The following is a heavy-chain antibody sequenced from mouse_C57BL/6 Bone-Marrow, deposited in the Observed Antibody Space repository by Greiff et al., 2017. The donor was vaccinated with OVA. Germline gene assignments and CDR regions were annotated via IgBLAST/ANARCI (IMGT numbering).Heavy chain of an antibody. D-gene: IGHD4-1*01. Sequence: VQLQQSGAELVRPGASVKLSCTASGFNIKDDYMHWVKQRPEQGLEWIGWIDPENGDTEYASKFQGKATITADTSSNKAYLQLSSLTSEITAVSYGTTALGRFAYWGQGTLVTVSA. J-gene: IGHJ3*01. CDR2: IDPENGDT. V-gene: IGHV14-4*01. CDR1: GFNIKDDY. CDR3: TTALGRFAY.